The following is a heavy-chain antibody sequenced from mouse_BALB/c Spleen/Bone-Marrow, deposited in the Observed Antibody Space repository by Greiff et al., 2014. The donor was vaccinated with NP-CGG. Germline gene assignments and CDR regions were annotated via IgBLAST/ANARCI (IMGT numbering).Heavy chain of an antibody. CDR2: IYPYNDVT. Sequence: EVQLVESGPGLVKPGASEKTSCKASGYTFTSYVLHWVKQTPGQGLEWIGYIYPYNDVTKYNEKFKAKATLTSDKSSSTAYMELSSLTSEDSAVYYCAREGMSTGDYWGQGTTLTVSS. V-gene: IGHV1-14*01. D-gene: IGHD2-4*01. J-gene: IGHJ2*01. CDR1: GYTFTSYV. CDR3: AREGMSTGDY.